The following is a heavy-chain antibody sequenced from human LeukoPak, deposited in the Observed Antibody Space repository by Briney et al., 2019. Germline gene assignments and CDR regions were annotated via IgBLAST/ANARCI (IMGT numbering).Heavy chain of an antibody. V-gene: IGHV3-21*01. D-gene: IGHD2-21*01. J-gene: IGHJ3*02. Sequence: GGSLRLACAASGFTFSSYSMNWVRQAPGKGLEWVSSISSSSSYIYYADSVKGRFTISRDNAKNSLYLQMNSLRAEDTAVYYCARVSDWAFDIWGQGTMVTVSS. CDR3: ARVSDWAFDI. CDR2: ISSSSSYI. CDR1: GFTFSSYS.